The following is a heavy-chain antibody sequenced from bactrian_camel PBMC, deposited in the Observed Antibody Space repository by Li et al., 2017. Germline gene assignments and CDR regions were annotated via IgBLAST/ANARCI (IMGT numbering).Heavy chain of an antibody. CDR2: IGIDGRT. V-gene: IGHV3S9*01. Sequence: VQTGGSLRLSCAASGYSSNTSCMGWFRRVPGLEREGVAGIGIDGRTAYADSVKGRFTISQDKAKSIVYLQMNSLQPEDTGVYSCAAVSCPRGVVVAAADQYEHWGQGTQVTVS. CDR3: AAVSCPRGVVVAAADQYEH. CDR1: GYSSNTSC. J-gene: IGHJ4*01. D-gene: IGHD7*01.